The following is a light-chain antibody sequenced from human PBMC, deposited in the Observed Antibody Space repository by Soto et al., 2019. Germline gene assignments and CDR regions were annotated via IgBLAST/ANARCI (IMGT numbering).Light chain of an antibody. CDR1: SSDVGGYNY. J-gene: IGLJ1*01. V-gene: IGLV2-8*01. CDR2: EVN. Sequence: QSALTQPPSASGSPGQSVTISCTGTSSDVGGYNYVSWYQHHPGKAPKLMIYEVNKRPSGVPDRFSGSKSGNTASLTVSGLQAEDEADYYCFSYAGDNLWVFGTGTKLTVL. CDR3: FSYAGDNLWV.